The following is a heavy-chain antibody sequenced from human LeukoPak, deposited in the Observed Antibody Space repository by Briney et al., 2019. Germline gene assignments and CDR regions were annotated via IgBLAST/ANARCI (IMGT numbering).Heavy chain of an antibody. CDR2: INSRTGYI. CDR1: GLTFSIYT. V-gene: IGHV3-21*01. Sequence: GGSLRLSCAASGLTFSIYTMNWVRQAPGKWLEWVSSINSRTGYISYADYLKGRFTISRDNAKNSLYLQMNSLRADDTAVYYCARGAYYFDYWGQGVLVTVSS. CDR3: ARGAYYFDY. J-gene: IGHJ4*02.